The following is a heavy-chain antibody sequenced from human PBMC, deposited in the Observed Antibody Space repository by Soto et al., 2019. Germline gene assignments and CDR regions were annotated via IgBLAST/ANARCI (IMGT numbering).Heavy chain of an antibody. Sequence: PGGSLRLSCAVSGFTFSSYVMNWVRQAPGKGLEWVSYIDKSGSVKYYADSVKGRFTISRDNAENSLYLQMNSLRAEDTAIYYCARDSGTAWFFDYWGQGTLVTVSS. D-gene: IGHD6-19*01. CDR1: GFTFSSYV. CDR2: IDKSGSVK. J-gene: IGHJ4*02. CDR3: ARDSGTAWFFDY. V-gene: IGHV3-48*03.